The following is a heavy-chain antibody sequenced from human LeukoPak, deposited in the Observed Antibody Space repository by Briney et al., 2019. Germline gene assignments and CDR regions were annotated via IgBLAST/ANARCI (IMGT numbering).Heavy chain of an antibody. CDR2: ISSSSSYI. V-gene: IGHV3-21*01. J-gene: IGHJ4*02. CDR1: GFPFSSYS. D-gene: IGHD2-21*02. Sequence: PGGSLRLSCAASGFPFSSYSMNWVRQAPGKGLEWVSSISSSSSYIYYADSVKGRFTISRDNAKNSLYLQMNSLRAEDTAVYYCARSAYCGGDCPSDYWGQGTLVTVSS. CDR3: ARSAYCGGDCPSDY.